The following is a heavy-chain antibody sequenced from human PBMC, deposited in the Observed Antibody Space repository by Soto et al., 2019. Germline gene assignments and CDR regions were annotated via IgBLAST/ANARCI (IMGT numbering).Heavy chain of an antibody. CDR2: MNPIFGTA. Sequence: SVKVSCKASGYTFTSYDINWVRQATGQGLEWMGWMNPIFGTANYAQKFQGRVTITADESTSTAYMELSSLRSDDTAVYYCARGNYDFWSNYYYYGIDVWGQGTTVTVSS. CDR3: ARGNYDFWSNYYYYGIDV. D-gene: IGHD3-3*01. V-gene: IGHV1-69*13. J-gene: IGHJ6*02. CDR1: GYTFTSYD.